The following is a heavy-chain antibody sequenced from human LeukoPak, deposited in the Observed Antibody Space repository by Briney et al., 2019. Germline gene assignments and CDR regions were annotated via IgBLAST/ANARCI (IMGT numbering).Heavy chain of an antibody. V-gene: IGHV1-2*02. CDR3: ARPGLWYGDY. CDR2: INPDSGDT. D-gene: IGHD4-17*01. CDR1: GYTFTSLY. J-gene: IGHJ3*01. Sequence: ASVKVSCKASGYTFTSLYIHWVRQAPGQGFEWMGWINPDSGDTNYAQKFQGRVTMTRDTSISTAYMELTRLRSDDTAVYYCARPGLWYGDYWGQGTMVTVSS.